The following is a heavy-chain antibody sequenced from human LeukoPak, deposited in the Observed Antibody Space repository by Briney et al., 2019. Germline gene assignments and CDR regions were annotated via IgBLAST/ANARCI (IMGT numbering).Heavy chain of an antibody. CDR3: ARGMGATTGGY. Sequence: PGGSLRLSCAASGFTVSSNYMNWVRQAPGKGLEWVSVIYSGGSTYYADSVKGRFTISRDNSKNTLHLQMNSLRAEDTAVYYCARGMGATTGGYWGQGTLVTVSS. J-gene: IGHJ4*02. D-gene: IGHD1-26*01. CDR2: IYSGGST. CDR1: GFTVSSNY. V-gene: IGHV3-66*01.